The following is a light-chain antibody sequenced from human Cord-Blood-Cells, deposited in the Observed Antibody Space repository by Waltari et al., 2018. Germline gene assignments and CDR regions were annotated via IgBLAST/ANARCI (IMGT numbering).Light chain of an antibody. CDR1: SSDVGGYNY. CDR3: SSYTSSSTWV. V-gene: IGLV2-14*03. CDR2: DVS. J-gene: IGLJ3*02. Sequence: QSALTQPASVSGSPGQSLTISCTGTSSDVGGYNYVSWYQQHPGKAPKLMIYDVSKRPSGVSNRFSGSKSGNTASLTISGLQAEDEAYYYCSSYTSSSTWVFGGGTKLTVL.